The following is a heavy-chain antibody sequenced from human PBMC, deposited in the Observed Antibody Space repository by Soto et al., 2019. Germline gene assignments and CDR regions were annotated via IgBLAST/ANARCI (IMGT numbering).Heavy chain of an antibody. V-gene: IGHV3-7*03. CDR1: GFTFGRYY. CDR3: AREAIVVVVADTDDAFDI. CDR2: INQDGSDK. J-gene: IGHJ3*02. Sequence: ELQLVESGGGLVQPGGSLRLSCAASGFTFGRYYMSWVRQAPGKGLEWVANINQDGSDKYYVDSVKGRFTISRDNTKNSLFLQMNSLRADDTAVYYCAREAIVVVVADTDDAFDIWGQGTMVTVSS. D-gene: IGHD2-15*01.